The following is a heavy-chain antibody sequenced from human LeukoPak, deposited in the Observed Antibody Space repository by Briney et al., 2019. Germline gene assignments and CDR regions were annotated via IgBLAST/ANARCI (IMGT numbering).Heavy chain of an antibody. CDR2: ISSSSSYI. J-gene: IGHJ3*02. V-gene: IGHV3-21*04. CDR3: ANLMTTAAFDI. D-gene: IGHD4-11*01. CDR1: GFTFSSYS. Sequence: KSGGSLRLSCAASGFTFSSYSMNWVRQAPGKGLEWVSSISSSSSYIYYADSVKGRFTISRDNAKNSLYLQMNSLRAEDTAVYYCANLMTTAAFDIWGQGTMVTVSS.